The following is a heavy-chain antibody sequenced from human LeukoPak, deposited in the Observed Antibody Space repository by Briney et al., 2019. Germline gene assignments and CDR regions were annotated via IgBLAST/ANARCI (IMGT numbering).Heavy chain of an antibody. Sequence: QAGGSLGLSCAASGFTFSSYAMSWVRQAPEKGLEWVSAISGSGGSTYYADSVKGRFTISRDNSKNTLYLQMNSLRAEDTAVYYCAKILYSSRLFVDYWGQGTLVTVSS. J-gene: IGHJ4*02. V-gene: IGHV3-23*01. CDR3: AKILYSSRLFVDY. D-gene: IGHD6-13*01. CDR2: ISGSGGST. CDR1: GFTFSSYA.